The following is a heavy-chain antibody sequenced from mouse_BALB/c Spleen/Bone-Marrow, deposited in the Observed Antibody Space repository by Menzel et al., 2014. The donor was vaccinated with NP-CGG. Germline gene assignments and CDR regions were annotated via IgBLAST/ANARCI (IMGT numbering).Heavy chain of an antibody. V-gene: IGHV1-9*01. CDR1: GYTFSSYW. J-gene: IGHJ4*01. Sequence: QVQLQQSGAELMKPGASVKISCKATGYTFSSYWIEWVKQRPGHGLEWIGEILPGSGGTNYNEKFKGKATFTADTSSNTAYMQLNSLTSEDSAVYYCARSMEYWGQGTSVTVSS. CDR3: ARSMEY. CDR2: ILPGSGGT.